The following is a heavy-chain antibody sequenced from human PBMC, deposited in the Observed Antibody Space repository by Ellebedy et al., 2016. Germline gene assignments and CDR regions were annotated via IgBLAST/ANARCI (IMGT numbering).Heavy chain of an antibody. CDR2: ISYDGSNK. J-gene: IGHJ6*02. Sequence: GESLKISCAASGFTFSSYAMHWVRQAPGKGLEWVAVISYDGSNKYYADSVKGRFTISRDNSKNTLYLQMNSLRAEDTAVYYCAKDGPSSGWYPFYYYYYGMDVWGQGTTVTVSS. V-gene: IGHV3-30-3*01. CDR3: AKDGPSSGWYPFYYYYYGMDV. CDR1: GFTFSSYA. D-gene: IGHD6-19*01.